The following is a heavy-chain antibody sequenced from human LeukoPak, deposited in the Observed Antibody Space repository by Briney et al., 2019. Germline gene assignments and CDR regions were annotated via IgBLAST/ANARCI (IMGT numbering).Heavy chain of an antibody. CDR1: GFTFGDYA. CDR3: NRYSGGWYNSDY. CDR2: IRSTTYGGTT. Sequence: PGRSLRLSCTASGFTFGDYAMSWVRQAPGKGLEWVGFIRSTTYGGTTEYAASVKGRFTISRDDSKSIAYLQMNSLKTEDTAVYYCNRYSGGWYNSDYWGQGTLVTVSS. D-gene: IGHD6-19*01. J-gene: IGHJ4*02. V-gene: IGHV3-49*04.